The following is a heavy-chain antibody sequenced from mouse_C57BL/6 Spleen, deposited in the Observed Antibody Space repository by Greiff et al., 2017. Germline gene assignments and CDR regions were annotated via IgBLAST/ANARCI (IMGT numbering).Heavy chain of an antibody. V-gene: IGHV1-55*01. J-gene: IGHJ1*03. CDR1: GYTFTSYW. Sequence: QVQLQQPGAELVKPGASVKMSCKASGYTFTSYWITWVKQRPGQGLEWIGDIYPGRGSTNYTEKFKSKATLTVDTSSSTAYMQLSSLTSEDAAVYYCATNPTVVSWYFDVWGTGTTVTVSS. CDR2: IYPGRGST. CDR3: ATNPTVVSWYFDV. D-gene: IGHD1-1*01.